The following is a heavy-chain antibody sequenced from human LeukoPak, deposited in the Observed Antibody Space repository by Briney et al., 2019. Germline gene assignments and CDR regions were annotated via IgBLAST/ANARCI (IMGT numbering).Heavy chain of an antibody. Sequence: ASVKVSCKASGYTFTSYAMHWVRQAPGQRLEWMGWINAGNGNTKYSQKFQGRVTITRDTSASTAYMELSSLRSEDTAVYYCAREGGSGGTSTLDNWGQGTLVTVSS. CDR3: AREGGSGGTSTLDN. CDR1: GYTFTSYA. CDR2: INAGNGNT. D-gene: IGHD1-7*01. J-gene: IGHJ4*02. V-gene: IGHV1-3*01.